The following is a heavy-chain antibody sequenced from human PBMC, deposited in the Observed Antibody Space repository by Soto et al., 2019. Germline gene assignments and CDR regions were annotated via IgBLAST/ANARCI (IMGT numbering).Heavy chain of an antibody. V-gene: IGHV3-48*03. CDR3: ARDRESYWYFDL. CDR1: GFTFSSYE. CDR2: ISSSGSTI. Sequence: GGSLRLSCAASGFTFSSYEMNWVRQAPGKGLEWVSYISSSGSTIYYADSVKGRFTISRDNAKNSLYLQMNSLRAEDTAVYYCARDRESYWYFDLWGRGTLVTFSS. J-gene: IGHJ2*01. D-gene: IGHD3-10*01.